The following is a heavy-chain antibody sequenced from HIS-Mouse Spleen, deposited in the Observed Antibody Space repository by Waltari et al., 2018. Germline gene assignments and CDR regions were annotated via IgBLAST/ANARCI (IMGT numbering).Heavy chain of an antibody. CDR1: GGSISSSSYY. CDR3: AREIPYSSSWYDWYFDL. Sequence: QLQLQESGPGLVKPSETLSLTCTVSGGSISSSSYYWGWIRQPPGKGLERIGSIYSSGSTDYSPSHKRPVTIPVATSKNQFSLKLRSVTAADTAVYYCAREIPYSSSWYDWYFDLWGRGTLVTVSS. V-gene: IGHV4-39*07. D-gene: IGHD6-13*01. J-gene: IGHJ2*01. CDR2: IYSSGST.